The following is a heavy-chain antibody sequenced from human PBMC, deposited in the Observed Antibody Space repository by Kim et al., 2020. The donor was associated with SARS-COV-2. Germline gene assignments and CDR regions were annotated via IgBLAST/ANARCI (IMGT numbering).Heavy chain of an antibody. J-gene: IGHJ5*02. CDR2: IYYSGST. V-gene: IGHV4-31*03. CDR1: GGSISSGGYY. D-gene: IGHD3-22*01. Sequence: SETLSLTCTLSGGSISSGGYYWSWIRQHPGKGLEWIGYIYYSGSTYYNPSLKSRVTISVDTSKNQFSLKLSSVTAADTAVYYCARNIGITMIVVVTGWFDPWGQGTLVTVSS. CDR3: ARNIGITMIVVVTGWFDP.